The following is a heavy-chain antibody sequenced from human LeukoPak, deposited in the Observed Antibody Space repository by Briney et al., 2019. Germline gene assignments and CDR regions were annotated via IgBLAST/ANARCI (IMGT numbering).Heavy chain of an antibody. V-gene: IGHV1-2*06. CDR1: GYTFTGYY. CDR3: ARGGVVVIGDFDY. Sequence: ASVKVSCMASGYTFTGYYMHWVRQAPGQGLEWMGRINPNSGGTNYAQKFQGRVTMTRDTSISTAYMELSRLRSDDTAVYYCARGGVVVIGDFDYWGQGTLVTVSS. D-gene: IGHD3-22*01. CDR2: INPNSGGT. J-gene: IGHJ4*02.